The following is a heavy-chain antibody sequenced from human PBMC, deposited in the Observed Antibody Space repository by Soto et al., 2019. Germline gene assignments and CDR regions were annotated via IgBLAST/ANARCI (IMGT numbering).Heavy chain of an antibody. CDR3: EREPAAGSFDY. V-gene: IGHV4-30-4*01. CDR1: GGSISSGDYY. Sequence: PSETLSLTCTVSGGSISSGDYYWSWIRQPPGKGLEWIGYIYYSGSTYYNPSLKSRVTISVDTSKNQFSLKLSSVTAADTAVYYCEREPAAGSFDYWGQGTLVTVSS. J-gene: IGHJ4*02. CDR2: IYYSGST. D-gene: IGHD6-13*01.